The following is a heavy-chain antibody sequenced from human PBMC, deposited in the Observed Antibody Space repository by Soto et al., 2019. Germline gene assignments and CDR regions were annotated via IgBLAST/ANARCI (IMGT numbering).Heavy chain of an antibody. D-gene: IGHD7-27*01. CDR2: VYHSGST. J-gene: IGHJ4*03. Sequence: QVQLQESGPGLVKPSQTLSLTCSVSGDSIRGGGHYWNWIRQFPGNGLEWIGYVYHSGSTHYNPSLRGRLTISLDTSKNQFSLSLISVTAADTALYYCARDTGLAPTVWGYWGHGTQVTVSS. CDR3: ARDTGLAPTVWGY. CDR1: GDSIRGGGHY. V-gene: IGHV4-31*03.